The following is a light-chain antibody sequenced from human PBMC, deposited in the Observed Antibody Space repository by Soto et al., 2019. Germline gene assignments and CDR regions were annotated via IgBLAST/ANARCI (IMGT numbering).Light chain of an antibody. V-gene: IGKV3-15*01. CDR1: QSVSSN. Sequence: EIVMTQSPATLSVSPGERATLSCRASQSVSSNLAWYQQKPGQAPRLLIYDASTRATGIPARFSGSGSGTEFTPTISSLQSEDLAVYYCQQYNSWPLTFGGGTKVEIK. CDR3: QQYNSWPLT. J-gene: IGKJ4*01. CDR2: DAS.